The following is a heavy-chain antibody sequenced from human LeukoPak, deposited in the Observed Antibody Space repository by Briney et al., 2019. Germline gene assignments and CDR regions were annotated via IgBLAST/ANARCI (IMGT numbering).Heavy chain of an antibody. CDR3: ARDGGGVSSWVSH. CDR1: GYSFTNYW. V-gene: IGHV5-10-1*01. Sequence: PGESLKISCKGSGYSFTNYWIGWVRQMPGKGLEWMGRIDPGDSFTKYRPSLEGRVTISADKSLSTVYLQWSSLKASDTAIYYCARDGGGVSSWVSHWGQGTLVTVSS. CDR2: IDPGDSFT. D-gene: IGHD2-8*02. J-gene: IGHJ4*02.